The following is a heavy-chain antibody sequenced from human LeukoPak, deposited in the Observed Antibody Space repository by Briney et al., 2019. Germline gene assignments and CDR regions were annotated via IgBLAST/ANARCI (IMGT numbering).Heavy chain of an antibody. D-gene: IGHD5-18*01. CDR2: ISSSGSST. V-gene: IGHV3-48*03. CDR3: ARVVDTHFDY. Sequence: GGSLRLSCAASGFTFSTFEMSWVRQAPGKGLEWVSYISSSGSSTYYADSVKGRFTISRDNAKNTLYLQMNSLRAEDTAVYYCARVVDTHFDYWGQGTLVTVSS. CDR1: GFTFSTFE. J-gene: IGHJ4*02.